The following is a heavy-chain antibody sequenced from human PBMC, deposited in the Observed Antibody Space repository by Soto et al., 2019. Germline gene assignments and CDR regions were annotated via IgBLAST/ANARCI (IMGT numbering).Heavy chain of an antibody. CDR3: ATDPRGGWYYKYFQH. CDR2: FDPEDGET. CDR1: GYTLTELS. Sequence: QVQLVQSGAEVKKPGASVKVSCKVSGYTLTELSMHWVRQAPGKGLEWMGGFDPEDGETIYAQKFQGRVTMTEDTSTDTAYMELSSLRSKDTAVYYCATDPRGGWYYKYFQHWSQGTLVTVSS. D-gene: IGHD6-19*01. V-gene: IGHV1-24*01. J-gene: IGHJ1*01.